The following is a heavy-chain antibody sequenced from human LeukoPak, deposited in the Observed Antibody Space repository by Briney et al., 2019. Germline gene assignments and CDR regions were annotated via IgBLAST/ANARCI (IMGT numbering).Heavy chain of an antibody. Sequence: SETLSLTCAVYGGSFSAYYWSWIRQPPGKGLEWIGEINHSGSTNYNPSLKSRVTISVDTSKNQFSLKLSSVTAADTAVYYCARGHYGDYTGVYAFDIWGQGTMVTVSS. V-gene: IGHV4-34*01. CDR1: GGSFSAYY. CDR3: ARGHYGDYTGVYAFDI. CDR2: INHSGST. J-gene: IGHJ3*02. D-gene: IGHD4-17*01.